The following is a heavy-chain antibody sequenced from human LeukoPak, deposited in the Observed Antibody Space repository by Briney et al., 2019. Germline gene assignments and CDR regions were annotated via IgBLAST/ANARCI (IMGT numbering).Heavy chain of an antibody. Sequence: SETLSLTCTVSGGSINSYYWSWIRQPPGKGLEWIGYIYYSGSTNYNPSLKSRVTISVDTSKNQFSLKLSSVTAADTAVYYCARQTRYSYGRREPYYYYGMDVWGQGTTVTVSS. D-gene: IGHD5-18*01. CDR3: ARQTRYSYGRREPYYYYGMDV. V-gene: IGHV4-59*08. CDR1: GGSINSYY. CDR2: IYYSGST. J-gene: IGHJ6*02.